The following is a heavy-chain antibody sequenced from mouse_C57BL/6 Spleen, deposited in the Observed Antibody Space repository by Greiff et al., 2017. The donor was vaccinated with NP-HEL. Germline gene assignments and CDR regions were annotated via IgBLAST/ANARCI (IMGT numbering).Heavy chain of an antibody. CDR1: GYTFTSYW. CDR2: IDPSDSET. V-gene: IGHV1-52*01. D-gene: IGHD3-2*02. J-gene: IGHJ3*01. CDR3: ARSLTAQATFWFAY. Sequence: QVQLQQPGAELVRPGSSVKLSCKASGYTFTSYWMHWVKQRPIQGLEWIGNIDPSDSETHYNQKFKDKATLTVDRSSSTAYMQLSSLTSEDSAVYYCARSLTAQATFWFAYWGQGTLVTVSA.